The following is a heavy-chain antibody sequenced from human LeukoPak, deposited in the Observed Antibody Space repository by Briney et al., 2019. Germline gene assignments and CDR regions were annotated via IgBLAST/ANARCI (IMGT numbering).Heavy chain of an antibody. CDR1: GYTFTSHY. V-gene: IGHV1-46*01. CDR2: INPSGGST. D-gene: IGHD2-2*01. CDR3: ARDIVVVPAAYSLGMDV. Sequence: ASVKVSCKASGYTFTSHYMHWVRQAPGKGLEWMGIINPSGGSTSYAQKFQGRVTMTRDTSTSTVYMELSSLRSEDTAVYYCARDIVVVPAAYSLGMDVWGKGTTVTVSS. J-gene: IGHJ6*04.